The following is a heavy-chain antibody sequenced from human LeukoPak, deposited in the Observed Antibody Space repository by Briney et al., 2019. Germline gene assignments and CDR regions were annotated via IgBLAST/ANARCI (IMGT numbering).Heavy chain of an antibody. CDR2: ISWNSGSI. Sequence: GRSLRLSYAASGFTFDDYAMHWVRQAPGKGLEWVAGISWNSGSIGYADSVKGRFTISRDNAKNSLYLQMNSLRAEDTALYYCAKDASMGQQLVFDYWGQGTLVTVSS. J-gene: IGHJ4*02. CDR1: GFTFDDYA. D-gene: IGHD6-13*01. CDR3: AKDASMGQQLVFDY. V-gene: IGHV3-9*01.